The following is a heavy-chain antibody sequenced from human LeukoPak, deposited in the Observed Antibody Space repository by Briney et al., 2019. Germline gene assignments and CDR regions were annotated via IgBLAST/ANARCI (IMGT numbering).Heavy chain of an antibody. D-gene: IGHD3-10*01. V-gene: IGHV5-10-1*01. CDR3: ARHLKWELDFDY. Sequence: GESLKISCKGSGYSFTSYWITWVRQMPGKGLEWMGRIDPSDSYTNYSPSFQGHVTVSADKSINTAYLQWSSLKASDTAMYFCARHLKWELDFDYWGQGTLVTVSS. J-gene: IGHJ4*02. CDR1: GYSFTSYW. CDR2: IDPSDSYT.